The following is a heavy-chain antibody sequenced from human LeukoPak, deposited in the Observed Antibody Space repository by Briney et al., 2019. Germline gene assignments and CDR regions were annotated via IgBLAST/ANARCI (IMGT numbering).Heavy chain of an antibody. CDR3: ARDFFKYGSGSFHDY. CDR1: GFSISADFY. Sequence: SETLSLTCSVSGFSISADFYWGWIRQSPGQGLEWIGSVLHSGSSHYNPSLKSRVTMAIDTSKNQVSLNLRSVTAADSAIYYCARDFFKYGSGSFHDYWGQGILVTVSS. J-gene: IGHJ4*02. CDR2: VLHSGSS. D-gene: IGHD3-10*01. V-gene: IGHV4-38-2*02.